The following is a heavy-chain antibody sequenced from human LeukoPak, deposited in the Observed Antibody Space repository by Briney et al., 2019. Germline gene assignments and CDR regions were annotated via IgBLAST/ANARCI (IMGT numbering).Heavy chain of an antibody. V-gene: IGHV4-59*01. CDR1: GGSISSYY. Sequence: SETLSLTCTVSGGSISSYYWSWIGQPPGKGLEWIGYIYYSGSTNYNPSLKSRVTISVDTSKNQFSLKLSSVTAADTGVYFCARVGYYARAFDIWGQGTMVTVSS. CDR3: ARVGYYARAFDI. J-gene: IGHJ3*02. CDR2: IYYSGST. D-gene: IGHD3-10*01.